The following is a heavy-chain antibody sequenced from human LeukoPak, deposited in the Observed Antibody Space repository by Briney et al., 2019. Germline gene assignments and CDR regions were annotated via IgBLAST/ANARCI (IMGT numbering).Heavy chain of an antibody. CDR2: ISSSSSYI. J-gene: IGHJ4*02. CDR1: GFTFSSYS. D-gene: IGHD3-3*01. V-gene: IGHV3-21*01. CDR3: ARDSYDFWSGYYLGGFDY. Sequence: GGSLRLSCAASGFTFSSYSMNWVRQAPGKGLEGVSSISSSSSYIYYADSVKGRFTISRDNAKNSLYLQMNSLRAEDTAVYYCARDSYDFWSGYYLGGFDYWGQGTLVTVSS.